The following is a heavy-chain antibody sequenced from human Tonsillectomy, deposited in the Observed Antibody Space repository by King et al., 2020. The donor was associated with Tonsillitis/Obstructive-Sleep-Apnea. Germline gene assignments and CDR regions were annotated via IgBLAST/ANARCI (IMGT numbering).Heavy chain of an antibody. J-gene: IGHJ6*03. CDR3: ARDGSGVTAAKLEPHNAPVDYYYSYMDV. Sequence: QLVQSGAEVKKPGASVKVSCKASGYTFTSYYMHWVRQAPGQGLEWMGIINPSGGSTSYAQKFQGRVTMTRDTSTSTVYMELSSLRSEDTAVYYCARDGSGVTAAKLEPHNAPVDYYYSYMDVWGKGTRVTVSS. V-gene: IGHV1-46*01. CDR2: INPSGGST. D-gene: IGHD1-14*01. CDR1: GYTFTSYY.